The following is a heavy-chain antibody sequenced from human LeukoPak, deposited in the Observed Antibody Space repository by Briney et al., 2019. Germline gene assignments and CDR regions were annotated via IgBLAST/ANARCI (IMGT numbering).Heavy chain of an antibody. J-gene: IGHJ3*02. Sequence: GGSLRLSCAASGFTFSSYWMHWVRQAPGKGLVWVSRINSDGSSTSYADSVKGRFTISRDNSKNTLYLQMNSLRAEDTAVYYCAKDEYSSPHDAFDIWGQGTMVTVSS. CDR2: INSDGSST. CDR3: AKDEYSSPHDAFDI. D-gene: IGHD6-6*01. CDR1: GFTFSSYW. V-gene: IGHV3-74*01.